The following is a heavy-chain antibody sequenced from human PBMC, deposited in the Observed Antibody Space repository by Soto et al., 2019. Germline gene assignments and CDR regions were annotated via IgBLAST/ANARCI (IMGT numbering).Heavy chain of an antibody. V-gene: IGHV3-23*01. CDR3: ETCSGGSCYHPFDY. J-gene: IGHJ4*02. CDR1: GFTFSSYA. Sequence: WGSLRLSCAASGFTFSSYAMTWVRQAPGKGLEWVSAISGGGDSTYYADSVKGRFTISRDNSKNTLYLQMNSLRAEDTAVYYCETCSGGSCYHPFDYWGQGTQVTVSS. CDR2: ISGGGDST. D-gene: IGHD2-15*01.